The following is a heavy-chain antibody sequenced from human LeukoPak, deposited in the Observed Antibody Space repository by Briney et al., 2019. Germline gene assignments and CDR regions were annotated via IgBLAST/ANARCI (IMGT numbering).Heavy chain of an antibody. V-gene: IGHV3-23*01. CDR2: VSGTGLTT. CDR1: GFTFSSYA. J-gene: IGHJ4*02. Sequence: GGSLRLSCAASGFTFSSYAMSWVRQAPGKGLEWVSAVSGTGLTTYYADSVKGRFIVSRDNSKNTVYLRMNSLRGEDAAVYYCAKELMGFDYWGQGTLVTVSS. CDR3: AKELMGFDY. D-gene: IGHD2-8*01.